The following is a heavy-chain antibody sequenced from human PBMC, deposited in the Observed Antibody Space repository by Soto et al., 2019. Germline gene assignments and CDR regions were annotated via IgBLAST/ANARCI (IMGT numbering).Heavy chain of an antibody. CDR1: GFTFTSSA. J-gene: IGHJ6*02. Sequence: ASVKVSCKASGFTFTSSAVQWVRQARGQSLEWIGWIVVGSGNTNYAQKFQERVTITRDMSTSTAYMELSSLRSEDTAVYYCAAETRNYGSGPSWSKYYYYGMDVWGQGTTVTVSS. V-gene: IGHV1-58*01. CDR2: IVVGSGNT. D-gene: IGHD3-10*01. CDR3: AAETRNYGSGPSWSKYYYYGMDV.